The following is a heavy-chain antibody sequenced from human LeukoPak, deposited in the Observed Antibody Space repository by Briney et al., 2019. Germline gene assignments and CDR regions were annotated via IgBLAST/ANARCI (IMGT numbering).Heavy chain of an antibody. J-gene: IGHJ4*02. D-gene: IGHD5-18*01. Sequence: PGGSLRLSCAASGFTFSPYSMNWVRQAPGKGLEWVSSISSISNHVYYADSLKGRFTISRDNAKNSLYLQMNSLRAEDTAVYYCARDFLGRTMVTGFFDYWGQGTLVTVSS. CDR1: GFTFSPYS. CDR3: ARDFLGRTMVTGFFDY. CDR2: ISSISNHV. V-gene: IGHV3-21*01.